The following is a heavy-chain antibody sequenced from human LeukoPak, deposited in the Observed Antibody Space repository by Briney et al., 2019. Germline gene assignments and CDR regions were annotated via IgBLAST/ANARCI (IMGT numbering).Heavy chain of an antibody. D-gene: IGHD1-14*01. V-gene: IGHV4-31*03. Sequence: SQTLSLTCTVSGGSISSGGYYWSWIRQHPGKGLEWIGYIYYSGSTYYNPSLKSRVTISVDTSKNQFSLKLSSVTAADTAVYYCARRGSGASLEYYFDLWGRGTLVTVSS. CDR1: GGSISSGGYY. CDR3: ARRGSGASLEYYFDL. CDR2: IYYSGST. J-gene: IGHJ2*01.